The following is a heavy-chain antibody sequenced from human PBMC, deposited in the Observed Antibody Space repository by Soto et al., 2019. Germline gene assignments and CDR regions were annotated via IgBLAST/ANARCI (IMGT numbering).Heavy chain of an antibody. CDR2: IYYSGST. V-gene: IGHV4-39*01. CDR3: ARHFNVFIWGTQWGAFDI. J-gene: IGHJ3*02. Sequence: PSETLSLTCTVSGGSISSSSYYWGWIRQPPGKGLEWIGSIYYSGSTYYNPSLKSRVTISVDTSKNQFSLKLSSVTAADTAVYYCARHFNVFIWGTQWGAFDIWGQGTMVTVS. CDR1: GGSISSSSYY. D-gene: IGHD3-16*01.